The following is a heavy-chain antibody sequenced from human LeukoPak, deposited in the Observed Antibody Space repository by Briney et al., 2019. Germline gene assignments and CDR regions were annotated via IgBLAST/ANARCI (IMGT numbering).Heavy chain of an antibody. CDR1: GGSISSYY. V-gene: IGHV4-59*12. Sequence: SETLSLTCTVSGGSISSYYWSWIRQPPGKGLEWIGEIYHSGSPNYNPSLKGRVTISVDNSKNQFSLKLTSVTAADTAVYYCAKNGYYSVDYWGQGTLVTVSS. D-gene: IGHD3-3*01. J-gene: IGHJ4*02. CDR2: IYHSGSP. CDR3: AKNGYYSVDY.